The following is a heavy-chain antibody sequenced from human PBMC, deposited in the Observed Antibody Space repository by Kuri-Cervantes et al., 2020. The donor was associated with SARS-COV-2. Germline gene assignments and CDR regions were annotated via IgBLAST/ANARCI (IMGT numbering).Heavy chain of an antibody. CDR1: GYTFTGYY. J-gene: IGHJ4*02. V-gene: IGHV1-2*02. CDR2: INPNGGGT. D-gene: IGHD2-21*01. CDR3: ARDEGKGGHCLGH. Sequence: ASVKVSCKASGYTFTGYYMHWVRQAPGQGLEWMGWINPNGGGTNYAQNFQGRVTMTRDTSISTAYMELRRLRSDDTAVYYCARDEGKGGHCLGHWGQGTLVTVSS.